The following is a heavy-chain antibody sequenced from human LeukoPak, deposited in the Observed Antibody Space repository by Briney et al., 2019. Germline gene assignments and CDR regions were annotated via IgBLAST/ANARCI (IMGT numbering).Heavy chain of an antibody. CDR3: ARPLGGSHYY. CDR2: ISSSGGSI. Sequence: GRSLRLSCAASGFTFRSYEMNWVRQAPGKGLEWVSYISSSGGSISYADSVKGRFTISRDNAKNSLYLQMNSLRAEDTAVYYCARPLGGSHYYWGQGTLVTVSS. V-gene: IGHV3-48*03. CDR1: GFTFRSYE. J-gene: IGHJ4*02. D-gene: IGHD1-26*01.